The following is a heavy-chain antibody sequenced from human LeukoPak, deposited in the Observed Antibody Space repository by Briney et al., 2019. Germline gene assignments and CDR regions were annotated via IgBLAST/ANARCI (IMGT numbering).Heavy chain of an antibody. CDR2: ISSSSSYI. J-gene: IGHJ4*02. CDR1: GFTFSSDS. Sequence: PGGSLRLSCAASGFTFSSDSLNWVRQAPGKGLEWVSSISSSSSYIYYAGSVKGRFTISRDNSKNTVYLQMNSLRAEDTAVFYCARLVATTGRLYFDYWGQGNLVTVSS. CDR3: ARLVATTGRLYFDY. D-gene: IGHD1-1*01. V-gene: IGHV3-21*04.